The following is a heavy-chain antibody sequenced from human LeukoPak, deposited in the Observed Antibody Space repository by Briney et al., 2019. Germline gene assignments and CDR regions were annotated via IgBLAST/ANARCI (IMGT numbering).Heavy chain of an antibody. V-gene: IGHV1-2*02. Sequence: ASVKVSCKASGYTFTGYYMHWVRQAPGQGLEWMGWINPNSGGTNYAQKFQGRVTMTRDTSISTAYMELSRLRSDDTAVYYRARDHGELYYMDVWGKGTTVTVSS. CDR3: ARDHGELYYMDV. CDR2: INPNSGGT. CDR1: GYTFTGYY. J-gene: IGHJ6*03. D-gene: IGHD1-7*01.